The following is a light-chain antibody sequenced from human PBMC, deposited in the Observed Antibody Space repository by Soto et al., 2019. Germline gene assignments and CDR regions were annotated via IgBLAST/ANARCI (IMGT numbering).Light chain of an antibody. CDR2: AVS. CDR3: SSHNPIGTLQI. CDR1: SSDVGGYNY. J-gene: IGLJ1*01. V-gene: IGLV2-14*01. Sequence: QSALTQPASVSGSPGQSITISCTGTSSDVGGYNYVSWYQQHPGKAPKLMIYAVSTRTSGVSNRFSGSKSGNTASLTISGLQAEDEADYYCSSHNPIGTLQIFGPGNKVTVL.